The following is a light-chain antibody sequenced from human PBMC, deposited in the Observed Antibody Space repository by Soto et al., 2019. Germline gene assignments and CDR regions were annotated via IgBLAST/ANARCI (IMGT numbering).Light chain of an antibody. V-gene: IGKV3-20*01. CDR3: QQYVSSGT. J-gene: IGKJ1*01. Sequence: EIGWTQSPGTLSLSQGERATLSCRASQSVSNNYLAWYQQKPGQAPRLLIYGASNRATGIPDRFSGSGSGTDFTLTISILEPEDCAVYYCQQYVSSGTFGQGTKVDIK. CDR1: QSVSNNY. CDR2: GAS.